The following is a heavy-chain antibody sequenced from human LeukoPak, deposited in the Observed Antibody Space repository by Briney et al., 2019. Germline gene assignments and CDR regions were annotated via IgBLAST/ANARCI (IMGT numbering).Heavy chain of an antibody. CDR3: ARTIKSGNYYWFDP. D-gene: IGHD1-26*01. CDR1: GGSISRYSYY. CDR2: IYYSGST. Sequence: SETQSLACTVSGGSISRYSYYWAWIRQPPGKGLEWIGSIYYSGSTYYNPSLKSRVTISVDTSKNQFSLKVTSVTAADTAVYYCARTIKSGNYYWFDPWGQGTLVTVSS. V-gene: IGHV4-39*07. J-gene: IGHJ5*02.